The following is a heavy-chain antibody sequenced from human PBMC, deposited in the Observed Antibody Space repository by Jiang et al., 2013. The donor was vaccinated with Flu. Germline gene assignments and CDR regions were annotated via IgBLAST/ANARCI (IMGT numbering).Heavy chain of an antibody. Sequence: AMSWFARXXEGAGVVGFIRSKLYHGTTEYAASVKGRFTISRDDSKSIAYLQMSSLRTEDTAVYYCTRDLVRDIIMIPATYFDSWGQGTLVTVSS. J-gene: IGHJ4*02. V-gene: IGHV3-49*03. CDR2: IRSKLYHGTT. CDR1: A. D-gene: IGHD2-2*01. CDR3: TRDLVRDIIMIPATYFDS.